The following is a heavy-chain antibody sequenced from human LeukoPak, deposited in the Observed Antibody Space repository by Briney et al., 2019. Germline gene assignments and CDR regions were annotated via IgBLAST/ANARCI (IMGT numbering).Heavy chain of an antibody. V-gene: IGHV3-30*18. J-gene: IGHJ4*02. CDR1: GFTFSSYG. D-gene: IGHD5-24*01. CDR3: AKDPARDGYNWGFDY. Sequence: GGSLRLSCAASGFTFSSYGMHWVRQAPGKGLEWVAVISYDGSNKYYADSVKGRFTISRDNSKNTLYLQMNSLRAEDTAVYYCAKDPARDGYNWGFDYWGQGTLVTVSS. CDR2: ISYDGSNK.